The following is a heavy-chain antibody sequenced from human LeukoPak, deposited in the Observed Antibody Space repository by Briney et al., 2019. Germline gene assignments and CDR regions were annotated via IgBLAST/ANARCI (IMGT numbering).Heavy chain of an antibody. V-gene: IGHV3-21*01. CDR2: ISSSSSYI. D-gene: IGHD4-23*01. CDR1: GFTFSSYS. J-gene: IGHJ4*02. Sequence: PGGSLRLSCAASGFTFSSYSMNWVRQAPGKGLEWVSSISSSSSYIYYADSVKGRFTISRDNAKNSLYLQMNCLRAEDTAVYYCARVAYGGNSGTYYFDYWGQGTLVTVSS. CDR3: ARVAYGGNSGTYYFDY.